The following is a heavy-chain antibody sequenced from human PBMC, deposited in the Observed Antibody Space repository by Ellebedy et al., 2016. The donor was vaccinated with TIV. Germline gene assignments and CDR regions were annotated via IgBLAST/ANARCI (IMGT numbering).Heavy chain of an antibody. CDR3: ARGVLNSGYYPDK. Sequence: GESLKISCAASGFTFSMYWMHWVRQVPGKGLVWVSRISSDVTGPTYADSVRGRFPISRDNAKNTVYLQMHSLRVDDTAVYYCARGVLNSGYYPDKWGPGTLVTVSS. CDR1: GFTFSMYW. D-gene: IGHD3-22*01. CDR2: ISSDVTGP. J-gene: IGHJ4*02. V-gene: IGHV3-74*01.